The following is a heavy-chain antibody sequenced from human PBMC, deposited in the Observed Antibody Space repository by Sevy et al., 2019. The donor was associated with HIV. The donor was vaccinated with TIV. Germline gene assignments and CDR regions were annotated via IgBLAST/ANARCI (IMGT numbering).Heavy chain of an antibody. Sequence: GGSLRLSCAASGFPFSTYALSWVRQAPGKGLEWVSSISAGGGSTYYAKSVKGRFTISRDNSKNTLYLQMNSLTAEDTALYYCAKDRHDYGDYEFASWGQGTLVTVS. CDR1: GFPFSTYA. CDR2: ISAGGGST. CDR3: AKDRHDYGDYEFAS. V-gene: IGHV3-23*01. J-gene: IGHJ4*02. D-gene: IGHD4-17*01.